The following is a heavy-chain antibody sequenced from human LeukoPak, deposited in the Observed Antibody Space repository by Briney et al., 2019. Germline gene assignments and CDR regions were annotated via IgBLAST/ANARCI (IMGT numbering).Heavy chain of an antibody. CDR3: ARALRLGELSLFGY. CDR2: ISSSSSTI. J-gene: IGHJ4*02. V-gene: IGHV3-48*02. Sequence: PGGSLRLSCAASGFTFSSYSMNWVRQAPGRGLEWVSYISSSSSTIYYADSVKGRFTISRDNAKNSLYLQMNSLRDEDTAVYYCARALRLGELSLFGYWGQGTLVTVSS. D-gene: IGHD3-16*02. CDR1: GFTFSSYS.